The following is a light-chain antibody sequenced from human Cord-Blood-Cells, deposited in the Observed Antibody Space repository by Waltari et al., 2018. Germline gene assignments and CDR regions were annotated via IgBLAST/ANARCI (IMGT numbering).Light chain of an antibody. Sequence: QSALTQPASVSGSPGQSLTISCTGTSSDVGSYNLVSWYQQHPGKAPKLMIYEGSKLPSGVSNRFSGSKSGNTASLTISGLQAEDEADYYCCSYAGSGVVFGGGTKLTVL. CDR2: EGS. J-gene: IGLJ2*01. V-gene: IGLV2-23*01. CDR3: CSYAGSGVV. CDR1: SSDVGSYNL.